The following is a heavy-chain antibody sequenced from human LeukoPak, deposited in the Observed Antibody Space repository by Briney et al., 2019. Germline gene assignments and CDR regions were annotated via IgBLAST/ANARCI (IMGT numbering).Heavy chain of an antibody. J-gene: IGHJ4*02. CDR3: AKEADDWYPRPFDY. D-gene: IGHD3-9*01. V-gene: IGHV3-23*01. Sequence: GGSLRLSCAASGFTFSSYSMTWVRQAPGKGLEWVSAIGGSGDSTYYADSVKGRFTISRDNSKNTLYLQMNSLTAEDTAVYYCAKEADDWYPRPFDYWGQGTLVTVSS. CDR1: GFTFSSYS. CDR2: IGGSGDST.